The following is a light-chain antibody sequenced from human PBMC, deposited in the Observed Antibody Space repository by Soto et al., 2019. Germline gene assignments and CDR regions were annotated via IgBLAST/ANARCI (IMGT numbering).Light chain of an antibody. CDR3: QTWDTGIQV. V-gene: IGLV4-69*01. CDR1: SGHSNYA. J-gene: IGLJ3*02. Sequence: QSVLTQSPSASASLGASVKLTCTLNSGHSNYAIAWHQQQPKKGPRYLMKVNTDGSHNKGDGIPDRFSGSSSGAERYLTIPSLQSEDEADYYCQTWDTGIQVFGGGTKLTVL. CDR2: VNTDGSH.